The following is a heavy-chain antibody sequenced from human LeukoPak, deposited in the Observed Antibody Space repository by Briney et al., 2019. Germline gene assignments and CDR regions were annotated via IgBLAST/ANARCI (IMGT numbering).Heavy chain of an antibody. V-gene: IGHV4-39*01. D-gene: IGHD2-2*01. CDR1: GGSISSSSYY. J-gene: IGHJ4*02. CDR2: IYYSGST. CDR3: ARQGTYQLL. Sequence: SETLSLTCTVSGGSISSSSYYWGWIRQPPGKGLEWIGSIYYSGSTYYNPSLKSRVTISVDTSKNQFSLKLSSVTAADTAVYYCARQGTYQLLWGQGILVTVSS.